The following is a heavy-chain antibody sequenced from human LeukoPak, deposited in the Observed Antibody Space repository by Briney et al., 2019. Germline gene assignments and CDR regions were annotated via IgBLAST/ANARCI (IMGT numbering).Heavy chain of an antibody. V-gene: IGHV4-38-2*02. Sequence: ASETLSLTCTVSGYSISSGYYWGWIRQPPGKGLEWIGSIYHSGSTYYNPSLKSRVTISVDTSKNQFSLKLSSVTAADTAVYYCASYCSSTSCYHYYYYMDVWGKGTTVTVSS. J-gene: IGHJ6*03. CDR1: GYSISSGYY. D-gene: IGHD2-2*01. CDR3: ASYCSSTSCYHYYYYMDV. CDR2: IYHSGST.